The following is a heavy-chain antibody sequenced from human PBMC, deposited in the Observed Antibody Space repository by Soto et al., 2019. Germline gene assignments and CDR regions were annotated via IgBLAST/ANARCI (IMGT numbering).Heavy chain of an antibody. D-gene: IGHD3-22*01. CDR3: ARVAYYYDSSGYFY. J-gene: IGHJ4*02. V-gene: IGHV1-46*01. Sequence: KFQGRLTITSDTSANTVYMELNSLRAEDTAVYYCARVAYYYDSSGYFYWGQGTLVTVSS.